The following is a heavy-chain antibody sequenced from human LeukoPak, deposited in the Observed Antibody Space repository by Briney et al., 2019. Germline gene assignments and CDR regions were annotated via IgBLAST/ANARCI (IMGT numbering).Heavy chain of an antibody. D-gene: IGHD4-17*01. J-gene: IGHJ5*02. Sequence: ASVKVSCQASGYTFTGYYMHWVRPAPGRGLEWMGWINPNSGGTNYAQKFQGRVTMTRDTSISTAYMELSRLRSDDTAVYYCARGASGVYTVTTSWFDPWGQGTLVTVSS. CDR3: ARGASGVYTVTTSWFDP. V-gene: IGHV1-2*02. CDR1: GYTFTGYY. CDR2: INPNSGGT.